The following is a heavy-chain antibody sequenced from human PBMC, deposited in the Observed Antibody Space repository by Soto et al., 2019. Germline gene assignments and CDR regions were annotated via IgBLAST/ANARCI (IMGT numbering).Heavy chain of an antibody. CDR1: GASISTYY. J-gene: IGHJ5*02. V-gene: IGHV4-59*01. Sequence: SETLSLTCTVSGASISTYYWSWIRQPPGKGLEWIGYISYGGSTNYNPSLKSRVTISFDASKNEISLQVRSATAADAAVYYCARDLKEYCSDGKCNWFDPWGQGTLVTVSS. CDR2: ISYGGST. D-gene: IGHD2-15*01. CDR3: ARDLKEYCSDGKCNWFDP.